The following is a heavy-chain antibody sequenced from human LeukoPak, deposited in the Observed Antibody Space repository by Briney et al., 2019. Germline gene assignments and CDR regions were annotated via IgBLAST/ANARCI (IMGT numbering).Heavy chain of an antibody. Sequence: PSETLSLTCTVSGASISSFYWSWIRLPPGKGLEWIGFGHYTGNSNYNPSLRSRVTISVDTSKNQFSLRLSSVTAADTAVYYCARHDNRGYYSLQSWGQGALVTVSS. CDR3: ARHDNRGYYSLQS. CDR2: GHYTGNS. V-gene: IGHV4-59*08. D-gene: IGHD3-22*01. J-gene: IGHJ5*02. CDR1: GASISSFY.